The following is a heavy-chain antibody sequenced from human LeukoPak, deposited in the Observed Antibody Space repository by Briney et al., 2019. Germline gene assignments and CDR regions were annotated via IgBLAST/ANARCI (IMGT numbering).Heavy chain of an antibody. J-gene: IGHJ3*02. CDR2: ICTDGSST. D-gene: IGHD6-6*01. CDR3: VREYSSSSGRAFDM. CDR1: GFTFSFYC. Sequence: PGGSLRLSCAASGFTFSFYCMHWVRQAPGKGLVWVSRICTDGSSTNSADSVKGRPTISRDNAKNTLYLQMKSLRAEDTPVYYCVREYSSSSGRAFDMWGQGTMVTVSP. V-gene: IGHV3-74*01.